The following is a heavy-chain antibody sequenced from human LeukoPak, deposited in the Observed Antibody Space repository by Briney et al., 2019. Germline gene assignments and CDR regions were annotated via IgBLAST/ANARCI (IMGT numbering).Heavy chain of an antibody. D-gene: IGHD1-26*01. Sequence: SETLSLTCSVSGGSINSYYWGWIRQPPGKGLEWIGSLYHTGSAYYNPSLKSRVTISMDVSKNHFSLKLSSVTAADTAVYYCARHDSDSVGATPNPVYYFDYWGQGTLVTVSS. V-gene: IGHV4-39*01. CDR1: GGSINSYY. CDR2: LYHTGSA. J-gene: IGHJ4*02. CDR3: ARHDSDSVGATPNPVYYFDY.